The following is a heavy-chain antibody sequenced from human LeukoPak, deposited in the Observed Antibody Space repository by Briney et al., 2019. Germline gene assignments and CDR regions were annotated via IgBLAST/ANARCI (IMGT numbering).Heavy chain of an antibody. V-gene: IGHV3-7*01. J-gene: IGHJ6*03. CDR2: IKQDGSEK. D-gene: IGHD3-22*01. Sequence: GGSLLLSCAASGFTFSSYWMSWVRQAPGKGLEWVANIKQDGSEKYYVDSVKGRFTISRDNAKNSLYLQMNSLRAEDAAVYYCARDSDYDSSGYHYYYYYMDVWGKGTTVTVSS. CDR3: ARDSDYDSSGYHYYYYYMDV. CDR1: GFTFSSYW.